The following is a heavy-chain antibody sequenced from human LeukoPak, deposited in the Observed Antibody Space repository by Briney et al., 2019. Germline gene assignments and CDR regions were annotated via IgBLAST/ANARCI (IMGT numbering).Heavy chain of an antibody. CDR1: GGTFSSYA. CDR3: ARVVGAPNSGWYYFDY. J-gene: IGHJ4*02. V-gene: IGHV1-69*05. D-gene: IGHD6-19*01. Sequence: ASVKVSCKASGGTFSSYAISWVRQAPGQGLECMGGIIPIFGTANYAQKLQGRVTITTDKYTSTAYMELSSLRSEETAVYYCARVVGAPNSGWYYFDYWGQGTLVTVSS. CDR2: IIPIFGTA.